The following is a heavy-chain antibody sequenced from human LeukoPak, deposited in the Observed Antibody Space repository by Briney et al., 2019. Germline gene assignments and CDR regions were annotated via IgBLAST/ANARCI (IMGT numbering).Heavy chain of an antibody. Sequence: GASVKVSCKASGYTFTSYYMHWVRQAPGQGLEWMGIINPSGGSTSYAQKFQGRVTMTRDTSTSTVYMELSSLRSEDTAVYYCARGADIVVVPAPQTYYYYMDVWGKGTTVTVSS. V-gene: IGHV1-46*01. D-gene: IGHD2-2*01. CDR1: GYTFTSYY. J-gene: IGHJ6*03. CDR2: INPSGGST. CDR3: ARGADIVVVPAPQTYYYYMDV.